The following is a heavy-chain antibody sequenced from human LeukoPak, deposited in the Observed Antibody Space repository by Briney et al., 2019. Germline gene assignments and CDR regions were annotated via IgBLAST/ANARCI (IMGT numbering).Heavy chain of an antibody. D-gene: IGHD2-15*01. CDR3: VRLLPRSGFDY. Sequence: SETLSLTCTVSGGAISSSDYYWGWVRQPPGKGLEWIGSIYHSGSSYDNPSLKSRVAMSVDTSKNQFSLRLTSVTAADTAVYFCVRLLPRSGFDYWGQGTLVTVSS. CDR1: GGAISSSDYY. J-gene: IGHJ4*02. CDR2: IYHSGSS. V-gene: IGHV4-39*07.